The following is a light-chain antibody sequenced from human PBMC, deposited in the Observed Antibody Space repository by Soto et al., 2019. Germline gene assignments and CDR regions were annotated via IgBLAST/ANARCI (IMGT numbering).Light chain of an antibody. V-gene: IGKV3-15*01. CDR1: QSVSTF. J-gene: IGKJ1*01. Sequence: EIVLTQSPATMSLSPGERAILSCSASQSVSTFLAWFQQKPGQPPRLLIYGASTRATGIPARFSGSGSGTEFTLTISSLQSEDFAVYYCQQYNNWPLWTFGQGTKVDIK. CDR2: GAS. CDR3: QQYNNWPLWT.